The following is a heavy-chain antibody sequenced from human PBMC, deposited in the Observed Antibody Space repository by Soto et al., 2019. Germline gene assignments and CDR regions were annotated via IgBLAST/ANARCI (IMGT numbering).Heavy chain of an antibody. D-gene: IGHD6-19*01. J-gene: IGHJ4*02. Sequence: EVQLVEAAGALVQRGRYPPLYCAASGFTFDDYAMHWVRQAPGKGLERVSGVSWNSVTIGYADAVKVPLTISRDNPKNSLYLQMNRLRAEGTDLYYCVEDDPLSGWSGFDYWGQGTRVTVSS. V-gene: IGHV3-9*01. CDR2: VSWNSVTI. CDR3: VEDDPLSGWSGFDY. CDR1: GFTFDDYA.